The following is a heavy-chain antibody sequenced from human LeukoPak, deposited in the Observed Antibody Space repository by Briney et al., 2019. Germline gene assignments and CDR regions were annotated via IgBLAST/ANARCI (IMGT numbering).Heavy chain of an antibody. CDR2: INGATGYT. CDR1: GYTFTSHA. Sequence: GASVKVSCKASGYTFTSHALHWVRQAPGESLEWMAWINGATGYTEYSQKFQARVTITRDTSASTAYMELSSLRSEDTAVYYCARSIIIVPNNSYYYYYMDVWGQGTTVTVSS. D-gene: IGHD2/OR15-2a*01. J-gene: IGHJ6*02. CDR3: ARSIIIVPNNSYYYYYMDV. V-gene: IGHV1-3*01.